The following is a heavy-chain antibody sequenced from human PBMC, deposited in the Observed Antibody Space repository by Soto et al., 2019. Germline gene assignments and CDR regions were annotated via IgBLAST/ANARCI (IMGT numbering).Heavy chain of an antibody. J-gene: IGHJ4*02. V-gene: IGHV3-30-3*01. CDR1: GFTFSSYA. CDR2: ISYDGSNK. CDR3: ARPLWRDDYNWGYFDY. Sequence: QVQLVESGGGVVQPGRSLRLSCAASGFTFSSYAMHWVRQAPGKGLEWVAVISYDGSNKYYTDSVKGRFTISRDNSKNTLYLQMNSLRAEDTAVYYCARPLWRDDYNWGYFDYWGQGTLVTVSS. D-gene: IGHD3-16*01.